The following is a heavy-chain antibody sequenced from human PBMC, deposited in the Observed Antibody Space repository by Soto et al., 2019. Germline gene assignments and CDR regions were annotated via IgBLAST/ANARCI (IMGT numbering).Heavy chain of an antibody. CDR3: ARESHYSGWFDY. CDR2: LDKSEYT. D-gene: IGHD6-19*01. V-gene: IGHV4-59*01. CDR1: GASISSYF. Sequence: SETLSLTCTVSGASISSYFWSWIRQSPGKGLEWIGYLDKSEYTDYNPSLKSRVTISVDTSKNQFSLKMGSVTAADTAVYYCARESHYSGWFDYWDQGTLVTVSS. J-gene: IGHJ4*02.